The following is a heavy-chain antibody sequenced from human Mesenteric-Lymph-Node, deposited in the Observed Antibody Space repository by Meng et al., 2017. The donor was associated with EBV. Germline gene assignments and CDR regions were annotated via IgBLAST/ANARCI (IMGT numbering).Heavy chain of an antibody. CDR3: ARLDSSGYYTGWFDP. J-gene: IGHJ5*02. D-gene: IGHD3-22*01. V-gene: IGHV4-30-2*01. CDR2: IYHSGST. CDR1: GGSISSGGYS. Sequence: QLQLQEFGSGLVKPSQTLSLTCAVSGGSISSGGYSWSWIRQPPGKGLEWIGYIYHSGSTYYNPSLKSRVTISVDRSKNQFSLKLSSVTAADTAVYYCARLDSSGYYTGWFDPWGQGTLVTVSS.